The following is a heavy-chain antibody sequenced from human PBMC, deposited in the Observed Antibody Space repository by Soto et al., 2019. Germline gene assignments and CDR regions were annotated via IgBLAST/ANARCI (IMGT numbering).Heavy chain of an antibody. Sequence: QVQLQESGPGLVKPSQTLSLTCTVSGGSISSGDYYWSWIRQPPGKGLEWIGYIYYSGSTYYNPSLKSRVTIAVDTSKNQFSLKLSSVTAADTAVYYCARGAFFGVVIRHLDYWGQGTLVTVSS. J-gene: IGHJ4*02. CDR2: IYYSGST. V-gene: IGHV4-30-4*01. D-gene: IGHD3-3*01. CDR1: GGSISSGDYY. CDR3: ARGAFFGVVIRHLDY.